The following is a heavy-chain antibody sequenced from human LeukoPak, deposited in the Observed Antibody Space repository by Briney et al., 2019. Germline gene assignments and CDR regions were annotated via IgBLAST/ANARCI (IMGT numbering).Heavy chain of an antibody. CDR2: INPNSGGT. D-gene: IGHD2-8*01. CDR3: ARDGCTNGVCYFNYFDY. Sequence: ASVKVSCKASGYTFSGYYMHWVRQAPGQGLEWMGWINPNSGGTNYAQKFQGRVTMTRDTSISTAYMELRSLRSDDTAVYYCARDGCTNGVCYFNYFDYWGQGTLVTVSS. CDR1: GYTFSGYY. V-gene: IGHV1-2*02. J-gene: IGHJ4*02.